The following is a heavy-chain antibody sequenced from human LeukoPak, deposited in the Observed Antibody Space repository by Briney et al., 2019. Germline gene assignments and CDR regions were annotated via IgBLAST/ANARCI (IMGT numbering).Heavy chain of an antibody. CDR2: IIPILGIA. CDR1: GGTFSSYA. J-gene: IGHJ5*02. Sequence: GASVKVSCKASGGTFSSYAIIWVRQAPGQGLEWMGRIIPILGIANYAQKFQGRVTITADKSTSTAYMELSSLRSEDTAVYYCAEGSWFDPWGQGTLVTVSS. D-gene: IGHD3-10*01. V-gene: IGHV1-69*04. CDR3: AEGSWFDP.